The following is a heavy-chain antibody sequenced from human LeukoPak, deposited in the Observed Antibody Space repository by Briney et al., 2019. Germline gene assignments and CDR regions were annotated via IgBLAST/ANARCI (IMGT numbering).Heavy chain of an antibody. CDR3: ARSVSMIVVIINYAFDI. V-gene: IGHV1-46*01. Sequence: ASVTVSCKASGYTFTSYYIHWLRQAPGQGLEWMGIINPSGDSTSYAQKFQGRVTMTRDTSTSTVYMELSSLRSEDTAVYYCARSVSMIVVIINYAFDIWGQGTTVTVSS. CDR1: GYTFTSYY. CDR2: INPSGDST. D-gene: IGHD3-22*01. J-gene: IGHJ3*02.